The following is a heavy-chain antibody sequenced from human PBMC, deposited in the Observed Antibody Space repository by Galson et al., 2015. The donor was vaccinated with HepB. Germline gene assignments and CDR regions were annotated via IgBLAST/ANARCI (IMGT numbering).Heavy chain of an antibody. CDR3: ARGGLRSSGWYVQGWSDP. V-gene: IGHV1-8*01. CDR2: MNPNSGNT. D-gene: IGHD6-19*01. CDR1: GYTFTSYD. Sequence: SVKVSCKASGYTFTSYDINWVRQATGQGLEWMGWMNPNSGNTGYAQKFQGRVTMTRNTSISTAYMELSSLRSEDTAVYYCARGGLRSSGWYVQGWSDPWGQGTLVTVSS. J-gene: IGHJ5*02.